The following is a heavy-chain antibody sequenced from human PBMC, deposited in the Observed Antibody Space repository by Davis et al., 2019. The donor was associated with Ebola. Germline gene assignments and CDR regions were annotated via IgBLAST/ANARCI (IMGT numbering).Heavy chain of an antibody. CDR3: ARDQNKDGDYGDYVFYYYYYGMDV. J-gene: IGHJ6*02. CDR2: ITPDGSEK. CDR1: RFTFSSYW. V-gene: IGHV3-7*01. D-gene: IGHD4-17*01. Sequence: GGSLRLSCAASRFTFSSYWMSWVRQAPGTGLEWVANITPDGSEKYSVDSVKGRFTISRDNAKTSLYLQMNRLRAEDTAVYYCARDQNKDGDYGDYVFYYYYYGMDVWGQGTTVTVSS.